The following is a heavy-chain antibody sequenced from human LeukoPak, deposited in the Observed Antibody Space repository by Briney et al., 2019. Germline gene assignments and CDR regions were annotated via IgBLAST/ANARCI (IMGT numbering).Heavy chain of an antibody. J-gene: IGHJ3*02. CDR1: GFTFSSYA. V-gene: IGHV3-23*01. CDR3: AKDLVGTMIVVAPDAFDI. CDR2: ISGSGGST. D-gene: IGHD3-22*01. Sequence: GGSLRLSCAASGFTFSSYAMSWVRQAPGKGLEWVSAISGSGGSTYYADSVKGRFTISRDNSKNTLYLQMNSLRAEDTAVYYCAKDLVGTMIVVAPDAFDIWGQGTMVTVSS.